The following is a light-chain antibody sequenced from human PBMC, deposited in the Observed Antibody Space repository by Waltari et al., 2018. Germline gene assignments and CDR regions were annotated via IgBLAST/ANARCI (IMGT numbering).Light chain of an antibody. CDR2: GAS. CDR1: QSVITN. Sequence: EIVMTQSPATLSVSPGERATLSCQASQSVITNLAWYQQKPGQPPRLLLYGASARATGIPDRFSGSGFGTEFTLAISSLQSEDSAIYYCQQYHNWPRVFGQGTKVEIK. J-gene: IGKJ1*01. V-gene: IGKV3-15*01. CDR3: QQYHNWPRV.